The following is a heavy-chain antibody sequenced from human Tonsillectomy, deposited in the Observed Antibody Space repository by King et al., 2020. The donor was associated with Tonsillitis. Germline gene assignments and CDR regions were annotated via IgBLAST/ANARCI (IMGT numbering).Heavy chain of an antibody. CDR1: GYTFTDYY. CDR2: IDPKSGGT. D-gene: IGHD3-22*01. J-gene: IGHJ2*01. V-gene: IGHV1-2*02. CDR3: ARAGYYGSSGNYFAYWYFDL. Sequence: QLVQSGAEVKKPGASVKVSCKSSGYTFTDYYIHWVRQAPGQGLEWMGWIDPKSGGTKYAQKFQGRVTMTRDTSISTASMELDSLRSDDTAVYYCARAGYYGSSGNYFAYWYFDLWGRGTLVTVSS.